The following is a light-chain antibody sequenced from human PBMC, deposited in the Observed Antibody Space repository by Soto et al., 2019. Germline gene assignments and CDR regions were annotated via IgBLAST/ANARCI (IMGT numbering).Light chain of an antibody. Sequence: QPVLTQPPSVSGAPGQRVTISCTGSSFNIGAGFDVHWYQQLPGTAPKLLIYANSNRPSGVPDRFSGSKSGTSASLAITGLQAEDEADYYCQSYDSSLSAWVFGGGTKLTVL. CDR2: ANS. V-gene: IGLV1-40*01. CDR1: SFNIGAGFD. J-gene: IGLJ3*02. CDR3: QSYDSSLSAWV.